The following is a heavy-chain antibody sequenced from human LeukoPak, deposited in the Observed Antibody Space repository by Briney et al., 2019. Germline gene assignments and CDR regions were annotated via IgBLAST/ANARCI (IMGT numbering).Heavy chain of an antibody. CDR1: GYTFTSYG. J-gene: IGHJ4*02. CDR2: ISAYNGNT. D-gene: IGHD2-2*01. CDR3: ARGAYCSSTSCYDWDY. Sequence: ASVKVSCKASGYTFTSYGISWVRQAPGQGLEWMGWISAYNGNTNYAQRLQGRVTMTTDTSTSTAYMELRSLRSDDTAVYYCARGAYCSSTSCYDWDYWGQGTLVTVSS. V-gene: IGHV1-18*01.